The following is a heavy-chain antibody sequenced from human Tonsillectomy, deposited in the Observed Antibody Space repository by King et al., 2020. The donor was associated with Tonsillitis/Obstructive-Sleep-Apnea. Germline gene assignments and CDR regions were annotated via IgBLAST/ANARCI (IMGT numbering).Heavy chain of an antibody. CDR3: AKETSVYVWFDS. CDR2: ISGSGGST. V-gene: IGHV3-23*04. Sequence: VQLVESRGGLVQPGGSLRLSCAASGFTFITYAMSWVRQAPGKGLEWVSAISGSGGSTYYADSVKGRFTISRDNSKNTLYLQMNSLRAEDTAIYYCAKETSVYVWFDSWGQGTLVTVSS. D-gene: IGHD5/OR15-5a*01. CDR1: GFTFITYA. J-gene: IGHJ5*01.